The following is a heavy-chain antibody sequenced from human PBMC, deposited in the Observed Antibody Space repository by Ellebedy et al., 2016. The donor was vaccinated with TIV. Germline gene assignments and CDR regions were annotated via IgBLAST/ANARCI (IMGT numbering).Heavy chain of an antibody. V-gene: IGHV3-7*04. Sequence: GESLKISXAASGFTVSSYWMSWVRQAPGKGLEWVANIKQDGSEKYYVDSVRGRFTISRDNAKNSLYLQMNSLRAEDTAVYYCAGGRYFDWLLDYWGQGPLVTVSS. CDR1: GFTVSSYW. D-gene: IGHD3-9*01. CDR2: IKQDGSEK. CDR3: AGGRYFDWLLDY. J-gene: IGHJ4*02.